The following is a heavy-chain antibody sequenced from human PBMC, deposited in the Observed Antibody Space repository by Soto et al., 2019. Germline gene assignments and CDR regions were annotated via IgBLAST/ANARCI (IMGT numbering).Heavy chain of an antibody. V-gene: IGHV3-30*18. CDR3: AKGLYYYDSSGYYYGYGMDV. J-gene: IGHJ6*02. CDR2: ISYDGSNK. Sequence: GGSLRLSCVASGFTFSSYGMDWVRQAPGKGLEWVAVISYDGSNKYYADSVKGRFTISRDNSKNTLYLQMNSLRAEDTAVYYCAKGLYYYDSSGYYYGYGMDVWGQGTTVTVSS. CDR1: GFTFSSYG. D-gene: IGHD3-22*01.